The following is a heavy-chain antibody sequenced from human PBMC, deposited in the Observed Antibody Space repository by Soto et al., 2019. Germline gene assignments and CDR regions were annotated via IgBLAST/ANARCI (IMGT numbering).Heavy chain of an antibody. CDR2: IYYSGST. Sequence: PSETLSLTXTVSGGSVSSGSYYWSWIRQPPGKGLEWIGYIYYSGSTNYNPSLKSRVTISVDTSKNQFSLKLSSVTAADTAVYYCARGGADDAFDIWGQGTMVTVSS. V-gene: IGHV4-61*01. CDR3: ARGGADDAFDI. CDR1: GGSVSSGSYY. J-gene: IGHJ3*02. D-gene: IGHD1-26*01.